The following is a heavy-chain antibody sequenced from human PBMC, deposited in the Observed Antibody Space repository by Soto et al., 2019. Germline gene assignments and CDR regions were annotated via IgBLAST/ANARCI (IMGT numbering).Heavy chain of an antibody. CDR3: ARAPKVSGSSQTRPDF. CDR1: SGSFSGYY. CDR2: ISQSGNA. V-gene: IGHV4-34*01. D-gene: IGHD6-6*01. J-gene: IGHJ4*02. Sequence: SETLSLTCSLYSGSFSGYYWSWIRQPPGKGLEWIGEISQSGNANYSPSLKSRVSISIDTSKKQFSLNLASVSAAATAVYYCARAPKVSGSSQTRPDFWGQGTLVTVSS.